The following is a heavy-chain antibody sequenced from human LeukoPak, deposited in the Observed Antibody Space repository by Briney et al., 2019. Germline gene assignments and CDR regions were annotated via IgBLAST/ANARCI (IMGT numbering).Heavy chain of an antibody. D-gene: IGHD3-22*01. J-gene: IGHJ4*02. CDR2: LNPNSGNT. CDR1: GYTFTSYD. CDR3: AQYYYDSSGYYYFDY. V-gene: IGHV1-8*01. Sequence: ASVKVSCKASGYTFTSYDINWVRQATGQGLEWMGWLNPNSGNTGYAQKFQGRVTMTRNTSISTAYMELSSLRSEDTAVYYCAQYYYDSSGYYYFDYWGQGTLVTVSS.